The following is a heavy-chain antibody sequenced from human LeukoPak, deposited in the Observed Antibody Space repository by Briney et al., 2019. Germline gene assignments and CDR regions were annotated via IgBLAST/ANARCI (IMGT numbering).Heavy chain of an antibody. CDR2: IKQDGREK. J-gene: IGHJ3*02. D-gene: IGHD6-19*01. Sequence: PGGSLRLSCAASGFTFTCCWMSWVRQTPGKGLEWVASIKQDGREKFYADSVKGRFTISRDNSKNTLYMQMNSLRPEDTAVYYCRAVAGVGDAFDIWGQGTMVTVCS. CDR3: RAVAGVGDAFDI. CDR1: GFTFTCCW. V-gene: IGHV3-7*01.